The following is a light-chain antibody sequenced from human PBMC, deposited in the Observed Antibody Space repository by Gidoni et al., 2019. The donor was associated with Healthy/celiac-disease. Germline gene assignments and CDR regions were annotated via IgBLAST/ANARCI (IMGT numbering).Light chain of an antibody. CDR2: SNN. CDR3: AAWDDSLNGQGV. J-gene: IGLJ1*01. V-gene: IGLV1-44*01. Sequence: QSVLTQPPSASGTHGQRVTISCSGSSSNIGSNTVNWYQQLPGTAPKLLIYSNNQRPSGVPDRFSGSKSGTSASLAISGLQSEDEADYYCAAWDDSLNGQGVFGTGTKVTVL. CDR1: SSNIGSNT.